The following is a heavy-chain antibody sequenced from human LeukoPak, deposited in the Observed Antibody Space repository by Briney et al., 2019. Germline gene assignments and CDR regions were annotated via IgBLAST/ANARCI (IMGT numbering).Heavy chain of an antibody. D-gene: IGHD2-2*02. CDR3: AKVRPYCSSTSCYKYYFDY. V-gene: IGHV3-23*01. Sequence: GGSLRLSCAASGFTFSSYAMSWVRQAPGKGLEWVSAISGSGGSTYYADSVKGRFTISRDNSKNTLYLQMNSLRVEDTAVYYCAKVRPYCSSTSCYKYYFDYWGQGTLVTVSS. CDR1: GFTFSSYA. CDR2: ISGSGGST. J-gene: IGHJ4*02.